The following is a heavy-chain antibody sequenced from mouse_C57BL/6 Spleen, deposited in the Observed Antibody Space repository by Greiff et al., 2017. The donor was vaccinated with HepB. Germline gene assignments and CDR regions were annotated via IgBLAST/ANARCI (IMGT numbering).Heavy chain of an antibody. CDR2: ISYDGSN. CDR3: AREDTVVAHFDV. CDR1: GYSITSGYY. Sequence: DVQLQESGPGLVKPSQSLSLTCSVTGYSITSGYYWNWIRQFPGNKLEWMGYISYDGSNNYNPSLKNRISITRDTSKNQFFLKLNSVTTEDTATYYCAREDTVVAHFDVWGTGTTVTVSS. J-gene: IGHJ1*03. V-gene: IGHV3-6*01. D-gene: IGHD1-1*01.